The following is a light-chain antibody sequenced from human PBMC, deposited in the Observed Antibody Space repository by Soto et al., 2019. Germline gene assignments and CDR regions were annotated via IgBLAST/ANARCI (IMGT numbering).Light chain of an antibody. J-gene: IGKJ4*01. CDR2: DSS. Sequence: DIQLTQSPSFLSASVGDRVTITCRASQGISTFLAWYQQHPGTAPKRLIYDSSILQSGVPSRFSGGGSVTEFTLTINDLQPEDFAPYYCQQVNYYPLTFGGRTNVEIK. CDR3: QQVNYYPLT. V-gene: IGKV1-9*01. CDR1: QGISTF.